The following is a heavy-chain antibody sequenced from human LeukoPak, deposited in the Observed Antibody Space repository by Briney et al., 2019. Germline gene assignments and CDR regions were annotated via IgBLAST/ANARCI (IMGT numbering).Heavy chain of an antibody. CDR2: VYYTGSI. CDR1: GGSISSYS. D-gene: IGHD3-10*01. CDR3: ARGSSSGSYHPLDP. Sequence: SKTLPLTCTVSGGSISSYSWSWIRQPPGKGLEWLGYVYYTGSINYNPSLKSRVTISVDTSKNQFSLKLSSVTAADTAVYYCARGSSSGSYHPLDPWGQGTLVTVSS. V-gene: IGHV4-59*01. J-gene: IGHJ5*02.